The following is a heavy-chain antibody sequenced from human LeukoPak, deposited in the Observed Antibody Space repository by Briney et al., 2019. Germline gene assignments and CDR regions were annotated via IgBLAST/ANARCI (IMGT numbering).Heavy chain of an antibody. V-gene: IGHV4-34*01. D-gene: IGHD3-3*01. CDR3: ARGPYYDFWSGYYTDGFDY. CDR1: GGSFSGYY. CDR2: INHSGST. J-gene: IGHJ4*02. Sequence: PSETLSLTCAVYGGSFSGYYWSWIRQPPGKGLEWIGEINHSGSTNYNPSLKSRVTIPVDTSKNQFSLKLSSVTAADTAVYYCARGPYYDFWSGYYTDGFDYWGQGTLVTVSS.